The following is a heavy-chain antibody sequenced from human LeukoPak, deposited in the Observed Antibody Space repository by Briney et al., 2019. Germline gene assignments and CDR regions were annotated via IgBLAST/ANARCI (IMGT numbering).Heavy chain of an antibody. J-gene: IGHJ4*02. CDR1: GYTFTGYY. Sequence: ALVKVSCKASGYTFTGYYMHWVRQAPGQGLEWMGWINPNSGGTNYAQKFQGRVTMTRDTSISTAYMELSGLRSDDTAVYYCARDGSWFGELLWMQQIDYWGQGTLVTVSS. V-gene: IGHV1-2*02. CDR2: INPNSGGT. CDR3: ARDGSWFGELLWMQQIDY. D-gene: IGHD3-10*01.